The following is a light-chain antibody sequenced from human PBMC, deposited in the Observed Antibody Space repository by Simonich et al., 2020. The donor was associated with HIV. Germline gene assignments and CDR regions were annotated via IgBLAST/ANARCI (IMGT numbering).Light chain of an antibody. J-gene: IGKJ1*01. Sequence: DIVMTQSPDSLAVSLGERATINCKSSQSVLYSSNNKNYLAWYQQKPGQPPKLLIYWASTRVSGVPDRFSASGSGTDFTLTISSLQAEDVAIYYCQQYYSTPPTFGQGTKVEIK. CDR2: WAS. V-gene: IGKV4-1*01. CDR3: QQYYSTPPT. CDR1: QSVLYSSNNKNY.